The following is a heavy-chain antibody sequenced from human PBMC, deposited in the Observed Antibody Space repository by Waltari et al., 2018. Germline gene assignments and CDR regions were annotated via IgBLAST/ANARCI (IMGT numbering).Heavy chain of an antibody. Sequence: EVQLVESGGGLIQPGGSLRLSCAASGFTVSSNSMSWVRQAPGKGLEWVSVIYSCGSTYYADSVKGRFTISRDNSKNTLYLQMNSLRAEDTAVYYCARDSRPLNTRTVAGVYDYWGQGTLVTVSS. CDR2: IYSCGST. CDR3: ARDSRPLNTRTVAGVYDY. J-gene: IGHJ4*02. CDR1: GFTVSSNS. V-gene: IGHV3-53*01. D-gene: IGHD6-19*01.